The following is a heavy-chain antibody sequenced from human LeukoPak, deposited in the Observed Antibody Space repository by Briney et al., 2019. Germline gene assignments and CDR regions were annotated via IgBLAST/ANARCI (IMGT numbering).Heavy chain of an antibody. J-gene: IGHJ1*01. CDR2: ISGSGGST. V-gene: IGHV3-23*01. D-gene: IGHD6-13*01. Sequence: GGSLRLSCAASGFTFSSYAMSWVRQAPGKGLEWVSAISGSGGSTYYADSVKGRFTISRDNSKNTLYLQMNSLRAEDTAVYYCAHGKAAALGYFQHWGQGTLVTVSS. CDR1: GFTFSSYA. CDR3: AHGKAAALGYFQH.